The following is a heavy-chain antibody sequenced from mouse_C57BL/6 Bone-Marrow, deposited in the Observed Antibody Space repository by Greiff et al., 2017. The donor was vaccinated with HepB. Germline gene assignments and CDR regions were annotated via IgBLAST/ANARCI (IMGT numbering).Heavy chain of an antibody. J-gene: IGHJ2*01. Sequence: QVQLKQPGAELVRPGTSVKLSCKASGYTFTSYWMHWVKQRPGQGLEWIGVIDPSDSYTNYNQKFKGKATLTVDTSSSTAYMQLSSLTSEDSAVYYCASFVCFDYWGQGTTLTVSS. CDR3: ASFVCFDY. V-gene: IGHV1-59*01. CDR2: IDPSDSYT. CDR1: GYTFTSYW.